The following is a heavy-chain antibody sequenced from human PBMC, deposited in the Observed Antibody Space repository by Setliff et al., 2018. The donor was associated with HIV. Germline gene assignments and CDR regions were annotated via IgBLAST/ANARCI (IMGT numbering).Heavy chain of an antibody. D-gene: IGHD3-3*01. CDR3: ARDRLEKLNFDY. Sequence: GASVKVSCKASGYTFSSYGITWVRQAPGQGLEWMGWISAYNGNTNYAQKLQGRVTMTTDTSTSTAYMELRSLRSDDTAVYYCARDRLEKLNFDYWGQGTLVTVSS. J-gene: IGHJ4*02. CDR1: GYTFSSYG. V-gene: IGHV1-18*01. CDR2: ISAYNGNT.